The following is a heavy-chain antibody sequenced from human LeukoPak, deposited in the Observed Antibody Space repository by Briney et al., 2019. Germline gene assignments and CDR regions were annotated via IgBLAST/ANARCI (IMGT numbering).Heavy chain of an antibody. D-gene: IGHD6-19*01. J-gene: IGHJ4*02. CDR3: ARGQWLAPDY. CDR1: GFTFSSYA. Sequence: SLRLSCAASGFTFSSYAMHWVRQAPGKGLEWVAVISYDGSNKYYADSVKGRFTISRDNSKNTLYLQMNSLRAEDTAVYYCARGQWLAPDYWGQGTLVTVSS. CDR2: ISYDGSNK. V-gene: IGHV3-30-3*01.